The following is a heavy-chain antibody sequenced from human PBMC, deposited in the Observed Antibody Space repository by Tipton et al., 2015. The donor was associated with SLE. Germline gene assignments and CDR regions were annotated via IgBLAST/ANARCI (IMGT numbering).Heavy chain of an antibody. Sequence: GLVKPSETLSLTCNVSGDSFGTYYWTWIRQPPGKGLEWIGYIDYSGSTSYNPSLKTRLTISQDTSKNRISLRLRTVTAADTAVYYCVRDSQITNGYYYSYGMDVWGKGTTVTVSS. CDR1: GDSFGTYY. CDR3: VRDSQITNGYYYSYGMDV. J-gene: IGHJ6*04. V-gene: IGHV4-59*12. D-gene: IGHD1-1*01. CDR2: IDYSGST.